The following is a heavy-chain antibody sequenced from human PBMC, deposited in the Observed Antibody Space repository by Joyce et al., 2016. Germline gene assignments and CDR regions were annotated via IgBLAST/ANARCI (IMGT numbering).Heavy chain of an antibody. CDR2: IYWDDDK. V-gene: IGHV2-5*02. Sequence: QITLKESGPTVVKPTQTLTLTCTFSGFSLSTRGVGVGWIRQPPGKALAFLSVIYWDDDKRYSPSLKCRLTVTKVTSKNQEVLRVSNMDPVDTATYYCARSTDASGSFFDYWGQGILVTVSS. J-gene: IGHJ4*02. CDR1: GFSLSTRGVG. D-gene: IGHD3-10*01. CDR3: ARSTDASGSFFDY.